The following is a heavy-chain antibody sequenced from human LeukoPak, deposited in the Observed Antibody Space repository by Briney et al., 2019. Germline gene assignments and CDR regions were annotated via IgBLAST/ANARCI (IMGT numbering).Heavy chain of an antibody. CDR3: ARDRGLRYFDWLLTDAFDI. CDR1: GGSISSYY. Sequence: KPSETLSLTCTVSGGSISSYYWSWIRQPPGKGLEGIGYIYYSGSTNYNPSLKSRVTISVDTSKNQFSLKLSSVTAADTAVYYCARDRGLRYFDWLLTDAFDIWGQGTMVTVSS. CDR2: IYYSGST. D-gene: IGHD3-9*01. J-gene: IGHJ3*02. V-gene: IGHV4-59*01.